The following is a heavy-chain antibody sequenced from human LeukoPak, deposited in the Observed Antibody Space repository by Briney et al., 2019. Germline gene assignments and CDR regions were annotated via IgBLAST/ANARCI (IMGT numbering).Heavy chain of an antibody. D-gene: IGHD1-14*01. Sequence: SETLSLTCTVSGGSISSYYWSWIRQPPGKGLEWIGYIYTSGSTNYNPSLKSRVTISVDTSKNRFSLKLSSVTAADTAVYYCARQPEPSLFDYWGQGTLVTVSS. CDR2: IYTSGST. CDR3: ARQPEPSLFDY. CDR1: GGSISSYY. V-gene: IGHV4-4*09. J-gene: IGHJ4*02.